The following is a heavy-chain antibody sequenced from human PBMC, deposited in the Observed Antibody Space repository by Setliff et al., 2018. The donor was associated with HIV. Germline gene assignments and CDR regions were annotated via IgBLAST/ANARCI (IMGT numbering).Heavy chain of an antibody. CDR3: VRAKNWNDFDY. D-gene: IGHD1-1*01. CDR1: GFNFDAYA. V-gene: IGHV3-30*04. J-gene: IGHJ4*02. CDR2: ISYDGSNQ. Sequence: GGSLRLSCAASGFNFDAYAMHWVRQSPGKGPEWVALISYDGSNQYYRDSVKGRFTISRDNSKKRLYLQMNSLRAEDTALYYCVRAKNWNDFDYWGQGTLVTVSS.